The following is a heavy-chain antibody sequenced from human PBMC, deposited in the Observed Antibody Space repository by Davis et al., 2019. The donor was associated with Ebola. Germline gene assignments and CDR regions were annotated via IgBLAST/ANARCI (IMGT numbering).Heavy chain of an antibody. Sequence: GESLKISCAASGFTFTSYSMHWVRQAPGKGLEWVAVISDDGTNKDYADSVKGRFTISRDNAKNSLYLQMNSLRAEDTAVYYCVKGDIVLVPAAKYYYYYGMDVWGQGTTVTVSS. V-gene: IGHV3-30*18. CDR1: GFTFTSYS. CDR2: ISDDGTNK. CDR3: VKGDIVLVPAAKYYYYYGMDV. J-gene: IGHJ6*02. D-gene: IGHD2-2*01.